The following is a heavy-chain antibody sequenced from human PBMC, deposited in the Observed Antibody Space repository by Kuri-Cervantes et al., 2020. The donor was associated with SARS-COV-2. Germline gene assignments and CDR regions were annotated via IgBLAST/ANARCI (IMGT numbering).Heavy chain of an antibody. V-gene: IGHV3-21*01. Sequence: GESLKISCAASGFTFSSYSMNWVRQAPGKGLEWVSSISSSSSYIYYADSVKGRFTISRDNAKNSLYLQMNSLRAGDTAVYYCARAPTATTSYYGMDVWGQGTTVTVSS. CDR3: ARAPTATTSYYGMDV. CDR1: GFTFSSYS. J-gene: IGHJ6*02. D-gene: IGHD4-17*01. CDR2: ISSSSSYI.